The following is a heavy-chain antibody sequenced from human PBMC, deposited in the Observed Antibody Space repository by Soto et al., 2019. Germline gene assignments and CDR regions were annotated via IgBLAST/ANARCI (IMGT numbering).Heavy chain of an antibody. D-gene: IGHD2-15*01. CDR1: GFTFTSSA. CDR3: AAEVHCSGGSCYNVLNDY. CDR2: TVVGSGNT. Sequence: GASVKVSCKASGFTFTSSAMQWVRQARGQRLEWIGWTVVGSGNTNYAQKFQEKVTITRDMSTSTAYMGLSSLRSEDTAVYYCAAEVHCSGGSCYNVLNDYWGQGTLVTVSS. V-gene: IGHV1-58*02. J-gene: IGHJ4*02.